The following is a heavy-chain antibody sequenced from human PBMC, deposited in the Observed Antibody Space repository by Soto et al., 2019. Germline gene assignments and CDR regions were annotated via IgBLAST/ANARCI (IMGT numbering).Heavy chain of an antibody. Sequence: QVQLVQSGAEVKKAGSSVKVSCKASGGTFSSYAISWVRQAPGQGLEWMGGIIPIFGTANYAQKFQGRVTITADESTSTAYMELSSLRSEDTAVYYCAGTSTYYYDSSGYYLDYWGQGTLVTVSS. D-gene: IGHD3-22*01. CDR1: GGTFSSYA. CDR2: IIPIFGTA. J-gene: IGHJ4*02. CDR3: AGTSTYYYDSSGYYLDY. V-gene: IGHV1-69*01.